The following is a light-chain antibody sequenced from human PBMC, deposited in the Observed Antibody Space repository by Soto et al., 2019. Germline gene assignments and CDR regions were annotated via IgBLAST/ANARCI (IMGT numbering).Light chain of an antibody. CDR3: SSYSSSDTLYV. CDR2: EVS. CDR1: RSDGGAYNY. J-gene: IGLJ1*01. Sequence: QSVLTQPASVSGSPEQSITISCTGTRSDGGAYNYVSWYQHHPGKAPKLMIYEVSNRPSGVSNRFSGSKSGNTASLTISGLQAEDEGDYYCSSYSSSDTLYVFGSGTKVTVL. V-gene: IGLV2-14*01.